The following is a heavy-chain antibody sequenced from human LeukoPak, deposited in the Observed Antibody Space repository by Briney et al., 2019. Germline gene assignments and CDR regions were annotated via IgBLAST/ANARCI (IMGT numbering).Heavy chain of an antibody. CDR3: ARVALGNPPYYYYYYGMDV. J-gene: IGHJ6*02. CDR2: ISYDGSNK. D-gene: IGHD1-14*01. Sequence: GGSLRLSCAASGFTFSSYAMHWVRQAPGKGLEWVAVISYDGSNKYYADSVKGRFTISRDNSKNTLCLQMNSLRAEDTAVYYCARVALGNPPYYYYYYGMDVWGQGTTVTVSS. CDR1: GFTFSSYA. V-gene: IGHV3-30*04.